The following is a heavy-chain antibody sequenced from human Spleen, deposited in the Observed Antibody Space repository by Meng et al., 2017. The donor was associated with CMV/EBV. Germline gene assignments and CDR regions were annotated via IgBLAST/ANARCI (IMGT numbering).Heavy chain of an antibody. CDR3: AREGDGYNGGGMDV. V-gene: IGHV4-59*01. Sequence: GSLRLSCTVSGGSISSYYWSWIRQPPGKGLEWIGYIYYSGSTNYNPSLKSRVTISLDTSKNHFSLKLSSVTAADTAVYYCAREGDGYNGGGMDVWGQGTTVTVSS. CDR1: GGSISSYY. J-gene: IGHJ6*02. D-gene: IGHD5-24*01. CDR2: IYYSGST.